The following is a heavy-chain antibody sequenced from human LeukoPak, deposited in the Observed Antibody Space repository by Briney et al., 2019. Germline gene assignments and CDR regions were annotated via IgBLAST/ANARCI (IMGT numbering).Heavy chain of an antibody. CDR2: ISGTADRT. CDR3: AREGDTAMVVFDY. V-gene: IGHV3-23*01. D-gene: IGHD5-18*01. Sequence: GGSLRLSCAASGFTFSDYAMSWVRQAPGKGLEWVSAISGTADRTYYVGSVKGRFTISRDNSKNTLYLQMNSLRAEDTAVYYCAREGDTAMVVFDYWGQGTLVTVSS. CDR1: GFTFSDYA. J-gene: IGHJ4*02.